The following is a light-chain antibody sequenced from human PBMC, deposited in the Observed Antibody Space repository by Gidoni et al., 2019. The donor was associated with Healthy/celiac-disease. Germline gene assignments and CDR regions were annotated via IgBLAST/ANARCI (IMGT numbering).Light chain of an antibody. V-gene: IGKV3-11*01. Sequence: IVLTLSPATLSLSPGERATLPCRASQSVSSYLAWYQQKPGQAPRLLIYDASNRATGIPARFSGSGSGTDFTLTISSLEPEDFAVYYCQQRSNWLTFGGXTKVEIK. CDR2: DAS. J-gene: IGKJ4*01. CDR3: QQRSNWLT. CDR1: QSVSSY.